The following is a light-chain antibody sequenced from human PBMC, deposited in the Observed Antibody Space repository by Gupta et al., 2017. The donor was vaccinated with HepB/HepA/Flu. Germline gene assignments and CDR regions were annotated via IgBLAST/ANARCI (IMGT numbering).Light chain of an antibody. J-gene: IGLJ2*01. CDR2: GKS. V-gene: IGLV3-19*01. CDR3: NSQASSGNQSV. Sequence: SSELTQDPAVSVALGQTVRITCQADSLRSYYASWYQLKPGQAPVLVIYGKSNRPSGIPDRFSGSGSGNTASLTITGAQAEDEADYYCNSQASSGNQSVFGGGTKLTVL. CDR1: SLRSYY.